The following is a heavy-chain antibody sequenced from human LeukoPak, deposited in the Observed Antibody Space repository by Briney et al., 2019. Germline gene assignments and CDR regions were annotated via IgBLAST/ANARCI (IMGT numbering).Heavy chain of an antibody. J-gene: IGHJ4*02. CDR1: GYTSTSFG. V-gene: IGHV1-18*01. D-gene: IGHD2-15*01. CDR3: ARGLSTLPFDY. CDR2: ISAYNGNT. Sequence: ASVKVSCKASGYTSTSFGIGWVRQAPGQGLEWMGWISAYNGNTNYTQKLQGRLTLTTDTSTNTAYMELRSLRSNDTAVYYCARGLSTLPFDYWGQGTLVTVSS.